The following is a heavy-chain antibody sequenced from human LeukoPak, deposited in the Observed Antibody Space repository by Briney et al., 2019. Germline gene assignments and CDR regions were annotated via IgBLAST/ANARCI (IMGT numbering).Heavy chain of an antibody. CDR2: LYYDGRT. CDR3: ARLPTGYPNWFDP. CDR1: GDSVSSSNYY. Sequence: PSETLSLTCTVFGDSVSSSNYYWAWFRQPPGKGLDWIGSLYYDGRTYYSPSLESRVTISVDTSKNQFFLKLSSVTAADTAVYYCARLPTGYPNWFDPWGQGSLVTVSS. J-gene: IGHJ5*02. D-gene: IGHD3-9*01. V-gene: IGHV4-39*01.